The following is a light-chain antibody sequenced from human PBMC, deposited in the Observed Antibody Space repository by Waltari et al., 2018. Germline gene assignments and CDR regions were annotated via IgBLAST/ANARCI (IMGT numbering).Light chain of an antibody. J-gene: IGKJ1*01. CDR1: QSVRSY. CDR2: EAS. V-gene: IGKV3-11*01. Sequence: EIVLTQSPGTLSLSPGERATLSCRASQSVRSYLAWYQQKPGQAPRLLIYEASTRATGIPARFSGSGSGTDYTLTISSLEPEDFAVYYCQQRGDWPRLTFGQGTKVEIK. CDR3: QQRGDWPRLT.